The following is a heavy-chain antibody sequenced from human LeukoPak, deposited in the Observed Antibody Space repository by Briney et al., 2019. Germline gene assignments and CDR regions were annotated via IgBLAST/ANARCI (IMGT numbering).Heavy chain of an antibody. D-gene: IGHD3-22*01. Sequence: SETLSLTCAVYGGSFSGYYWSWIRQPPGKGLEWIGYIYYSGSTYYNPSLKSRVTISVDTSKNQFSLKLSSVTAADTAVYYCARYYDSSGKERSDAFDIWGQGTMVTVSS. CDR2: IYYSGST. V-gene: IGHV4-34*09. J-gene: IGHJ3*02. CDR3: ARYYDSSGKERSDAFDI. CDR1: GGSFSGYY.